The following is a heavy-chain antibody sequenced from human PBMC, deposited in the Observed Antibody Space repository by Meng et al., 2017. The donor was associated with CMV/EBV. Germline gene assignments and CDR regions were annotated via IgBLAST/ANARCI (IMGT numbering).Heavy chain of an antibody. CDR3: ARVLGQGYLPQLFGKDAFDI. CDR2: INHSGST. V-gene: IGHV4-34*01. J-gene: IGHJ3*02. D-gene: IGHD3-16*01. CDR1: GGSFSGYY. Sequence: SETLSLTCAVYGGSFSGYYWSWIRQPPGKGLEWIGEINHSGSTNYNPSLKSRVTISVDTSKNQFSLKLSSVTAEDTAVYYCARVLGQGYLPQLFGKDAFDIWGQGTMVTVSS.